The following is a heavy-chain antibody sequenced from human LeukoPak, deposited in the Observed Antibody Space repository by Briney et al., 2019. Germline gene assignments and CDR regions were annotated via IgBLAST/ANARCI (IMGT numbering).Heavy chain of an antibody. J-gene: IGHJ1*01. CDR3: ATSSFYGQL. Sequence: GGSLRLSCAPSGLSLRTTYMSWSRRAPGKGLEWIAYIATGGYTLDYADSVRGRFTVSRDNAKNSLYLQMNSLRVEDTAVYYCATSSFYGQLWGQGTLVTVSS. D-gene: IGHD2/OR15-2a*01. CDR2: IATGGYTL. V-gene: IGHV3-11*01. CDR1: GLSLRTTY.